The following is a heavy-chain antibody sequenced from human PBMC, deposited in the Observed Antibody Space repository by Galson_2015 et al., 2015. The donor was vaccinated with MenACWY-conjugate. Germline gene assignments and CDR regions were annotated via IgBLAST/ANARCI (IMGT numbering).Heavy chain of an antibody. J-gene: IGHJ4*02. V-gene: IGHV5-51*01. D-gene: IGHD2-15*01. Sequence: QSGAEVKKPGESLKISCKGSGYSFTPYWIAWVRQMPGKGLEYMGTIYPGDSDTKYTPSFQGQVTISADKSTSTACLQWSSLKASDTAMYYCARRGSGFDYWGQGTLVTVSS. CDR1: GYSFTPYW. CDR2: IYPGDSDT. CDR3: ARRGSGFDY.